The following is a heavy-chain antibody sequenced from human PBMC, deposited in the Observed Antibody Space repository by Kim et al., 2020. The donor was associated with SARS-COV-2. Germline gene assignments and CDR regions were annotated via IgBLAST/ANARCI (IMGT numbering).Heavy chain of an antibody. J-gene: IGHJ6*02. CDR1: GFTFDDYA. V-gene: IGHV3-9*01. CDR2: ISWNSGSI. Sequence: GGSLRLSCAASGFTFDDYAMHWVRQAPGKGLEWVSGISWNSGSIGYADSVKGRFTISRDNAKNSLYLQMNSLRAEDTALYYCAKEIRLEHDYGDTYGMDVWGQGTTVTVSS. D-gene: IGHD4-17*01. CDR3: AKEIRLEHDYGDTYGMDV.